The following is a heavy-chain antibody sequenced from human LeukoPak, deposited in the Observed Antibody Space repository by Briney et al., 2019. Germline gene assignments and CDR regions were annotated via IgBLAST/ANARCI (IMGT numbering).Heavy chain of an antibody. CDR3: ARDADYGDYVDY. CDR1: GGTFSSYT. D-gene: IGHD3-16*01. J-gene: IGHJ4*02. CDR2: IIPILGIA. V-gene: IGHV1-69*04. Sequence: EASVKVSCKASGGTFSSYTISWVRQAPGQGLGWMGRIIPILGIANYAQKFQGRVTITADKSTSTAYMELSSLRSEDTAVYYCARDADYGDYVDYWGQGTLVTVSS.